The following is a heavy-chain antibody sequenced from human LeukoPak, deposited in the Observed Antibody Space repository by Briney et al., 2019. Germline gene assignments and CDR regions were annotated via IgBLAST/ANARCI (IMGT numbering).Heavy chain of an antibody. D-gene: IGHD5-18*01. CDR2: MNNSGST. CDR1: GGSFSGYY. V-gene: IGHV4-34*01. Sequence: SETLSLTCAVYGGSFSGYYWSWLRHPPGKGLGGMREMNNSGSTNYNPSLKSRVTISVDTSKNQFSLKLSSVTAADTAVYYCARGFKRGYSYGPPEYWGQGTLVTVSS. CDR3: ARGFKRGYSYGPPEY. J-gene: IGHJ4*02.